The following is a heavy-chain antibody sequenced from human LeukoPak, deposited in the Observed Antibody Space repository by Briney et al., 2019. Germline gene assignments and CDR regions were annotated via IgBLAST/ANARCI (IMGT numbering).Heavy chain of an antibody. Sequence: GGSLRLSCAASGFTFSSYAMHWVRQAPGKGLEWVAVISYDGSNKYYADSVKGRFTISRDNSKNTLYLQMNSLRAEDTAVYYCARDGNYYGMDVWGQGTTVTVSS. CDR2: ISYDGSNK. D-gene: IGHD2-15*01. CDR1: GFTFSSYA. CDR3: ARDGNYYGMDV. V-gene: IGHV3-30-3*01. J-gene: IGHJ6*02.